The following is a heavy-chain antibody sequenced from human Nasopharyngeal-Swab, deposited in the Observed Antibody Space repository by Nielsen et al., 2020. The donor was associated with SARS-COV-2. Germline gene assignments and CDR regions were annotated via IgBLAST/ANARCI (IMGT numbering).Heavy chain of an antibody. J-gene: IGHJ4*02. CDR1: GFTFSGYW. D-gene: IGHD3-10*01. Sequence: GESLKISCAASGFTFSGYWMSWVRQAPGKGLEWVANIKQDGSETYYVDSVKGRFTISRDNAKNSLYLQMNSLRAEDTAVYYCARVASGPLFDYWGQGILVTVSS. V-gene: IGHV3-7*01. CDR2: IKQDGSET. CDR3: ARVASGPLFDY.